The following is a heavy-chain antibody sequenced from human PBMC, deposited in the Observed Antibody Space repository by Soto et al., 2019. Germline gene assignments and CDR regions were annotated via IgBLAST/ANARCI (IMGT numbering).Heavy chain of an antibody. Sequence: QVQLVESGGGVVQPGRSLRLSCAASGFTFSSYAMHWVRQAPGKGLEWVAVISYDGSNKYYADSVKGRFTISRDNSKNSLYLQRNSLRAEDTGVYYCAIDSYGSGSFGGMDVWGQGTTVTVSS. CDR1: GFTFSSYA. V-gene: IGHV3-30-3*01. D-gene: IGHD3-10*01. CDR2: ISYDGSNK. CDR3: AIDSYGSGSFGGMDV. J-gene: IGHJ6*02.